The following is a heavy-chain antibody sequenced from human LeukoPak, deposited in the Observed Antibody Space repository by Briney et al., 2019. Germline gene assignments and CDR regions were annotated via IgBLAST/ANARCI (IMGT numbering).Heavy chain of an antibody. Sequence: SETLPLTCTVSGGSISSYYWSWIRQPPGKGLEWIGYIYYSGSTNYNPSLKSRVTISVDTSKNQFSLKLSSVTAADTAVYYCAGGYIYGSTYYYMDVWGKGTTVTISS. CDR1: GGSISSYY. CDR3: AGGYIYGSTYYYMDV. CDR2: IYYSGST. J-gene: IGHJ6*03. V-gene: IGHV4-59*01. D-gene: IGHD5-18*01.